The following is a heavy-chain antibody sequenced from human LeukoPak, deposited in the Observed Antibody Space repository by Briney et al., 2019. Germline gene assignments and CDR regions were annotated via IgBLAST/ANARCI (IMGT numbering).Heavy chain of an antibody. CDR2: IKQDGSEK. Sequence: SGGSLRLSCAASGFTFSSYWMSWVRQAPGKGLEWVANIKQDGSEKYYVDSVKGRFTISRDNAKNSLYLQMNGLRAEDTAVYYCAASYDFWSGYYSAVGAFDIWGQGTMVTVSS. V-gene: IGHV3-7*01. CDR3: AASYDFWSGYYSAVGAFDI. CDR1: GFTFSSYW. D-gene: IGHD3-3*01. J-gene: IGHJ3*02.